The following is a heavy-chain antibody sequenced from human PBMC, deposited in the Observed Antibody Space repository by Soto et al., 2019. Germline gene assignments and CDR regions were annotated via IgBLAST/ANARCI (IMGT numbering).Heavy chain of an antibody. J-gene: IGHJ5*02. D-gene: IGHD7-27*01. CDR1: GDSISSSTYY. V-gene: IGHV4-39*01. CDR2: IYHTGTT. Sequence: SETLSLTCTVSGDSISSSTYYWGWIRQPPGKGLEWIGCIYHTGTTYYNPSLKSRVTISVDTSKNQFSLKLSSVTAADTAVYYCARTGDQIAWGQGTLVTVSS. CDR3: ARTGDQIA.